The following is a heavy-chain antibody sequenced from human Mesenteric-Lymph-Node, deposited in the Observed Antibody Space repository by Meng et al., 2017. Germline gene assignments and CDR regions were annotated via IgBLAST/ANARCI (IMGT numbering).Heavy chain of an antibody. CDR3: ARAKNIGIVGATTPFDY. D-gene: IGHD1-26*01. J-gene: IGHJ4*02. CDR2: ISYDGSNK. CDR1: GFTFSSYA. V-gene: IGHV3-30*01. Sequence: GESLKISCAASGFTFSSYAMHWVRQAPGKGLEWVAVISYDGSNKYYADPVKGRFNISRDNSKNTLDLQMNSLRAEDTAVYYCARAKNIGIVGATTPFDYWGQGTLVTVSS.